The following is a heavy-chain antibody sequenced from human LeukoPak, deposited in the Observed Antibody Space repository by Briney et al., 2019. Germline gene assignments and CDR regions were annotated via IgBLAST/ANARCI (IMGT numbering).Heavy chain of an antibody. CDR1: GGSISSDH. CDR2: ISYSGST. Sequence: SETLSLTRTVSGGSISSDHWTWIRQPPGKGLEWIARISYSGSTNYNPSLKSRVTISLDSSKNQFSLRLSSVTPADTAAYYCASLPIDSSTGTFGWFDPWGQGTLVTVSS. J-gene: IGHJ5*02. D-gene: IGHD1-14*01. V-gene: IGHV4-59*01. CDR3: ASLPIDSSTGTFGWFDP.